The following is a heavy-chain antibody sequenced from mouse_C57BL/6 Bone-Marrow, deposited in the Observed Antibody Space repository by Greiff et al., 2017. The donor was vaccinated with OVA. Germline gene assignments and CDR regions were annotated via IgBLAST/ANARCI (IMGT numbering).Heavy chain of an antibody. J-gene: IGHJ3*01. CDR2: IYPSDSET. D-gene: IGHD2-4*01. Sequence: QVQLQQSGAELVRPGSSVKLSCKASGYTFTSYWMDWVKQRPGQGLEWIGNIYPSDSETHYNQKFKDKATLTVDKSSSTAYMQLSSLTSEDSAVYYCAIYYDYDAFAYWGQGTLVTVSA. CDR3: AIYYDYDAFAY. CDR1: GYTFTSYW. V-gene: IGHV1-61*01.